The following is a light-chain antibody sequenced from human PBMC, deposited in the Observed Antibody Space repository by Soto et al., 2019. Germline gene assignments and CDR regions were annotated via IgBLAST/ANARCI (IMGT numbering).Light chain of an antibody. CDR2: AAS. CDR1: QTITSY. V-gene: IGKV1-39*01. J-gene: IGKJ2*01. Sequence: DIQMTQSPSSLSASVGDRVTITCRTSQTITSYLNWYQHKPGRAPKFLIYAASSLQTGVPSRFSGSGSGTDFTLTISSLQPEDFATYYCQQSYEIPYTFVPGTKLEIK. CDR3: QQSYEIPYT.